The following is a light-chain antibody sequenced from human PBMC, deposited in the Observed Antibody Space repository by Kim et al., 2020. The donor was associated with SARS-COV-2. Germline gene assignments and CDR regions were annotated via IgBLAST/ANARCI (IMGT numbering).Light chain of an antibody. CDR1: QGISSW. J-gene: IGKJ1*01. CDR3: QQYDSYPRT. Sequence: DIQMTQSPSSLSASVGDRVTITCRASQGISSWLAWYQQKPEKAPKCLIYAASSLQSGVPSRFSGSGSGTEFTLTINSLQPEDFATYYCQQYDSYPRTFGQGTKVDIK. V-gene: IGKV1D-16*01. CDR2: AAS.